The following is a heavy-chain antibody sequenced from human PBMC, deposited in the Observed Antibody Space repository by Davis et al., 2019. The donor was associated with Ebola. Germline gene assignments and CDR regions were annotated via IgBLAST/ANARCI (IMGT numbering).Heavy chain of an antibody. J-gene: IGHJ4*02. Sequence: PGGSLRLSCAASGFSFNNYGMNWVRQAPGKGLEWVALISYDGSNKDYADSVRGRFTISRDSSKNTLYLQMNSLRTEDTAVYYCARPYYDKGHYYFDYWGQGTLVTVSS. V-gene: IGHV3-30*03. CDR3: ARPYYDKGHYYFDY. CDR2: ISYDGSNK. D-gene: IGHD3-22*01. CDR1: GFSFNNYG.